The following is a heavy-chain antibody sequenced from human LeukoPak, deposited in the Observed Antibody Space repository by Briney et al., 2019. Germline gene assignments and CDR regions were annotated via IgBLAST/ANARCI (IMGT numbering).Heavy chain of an antibody. CDR1: GYTFTGSY. Sequence: PAASVKVSCKASGYTFTGSYIHWVRQAPGQGLEWMGWINPNSGATNYAQKFQGRVTMTRDTSISTAYMELSRLRSDDTAVYYCARDLMNYYDSSGYGAFVDWGQGTLVTVSS. D-gene: IGHD3-22*01. J-gene: IGHJ4*02. V-gene: IGHV1-2*02. CDR2: INPNSGAT. CDR3: ARDLMNYYDSSGYGAFVD.